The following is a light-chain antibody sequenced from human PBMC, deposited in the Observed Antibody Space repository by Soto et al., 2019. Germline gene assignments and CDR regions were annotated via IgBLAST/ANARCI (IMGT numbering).Light chain of an antibody. CDR3: QQYNNWPWT. CDR2: GAS. J-gene: IGKJ1*01. V-gene: IGKV3-15*01. CDR1: QSISDT. Sequence: EIVFTQSPGTLSLSPGGRATLSCRASQSISDTLAWYQQKPGQAPRLLIHGASTRAPGFPARFSGSGSGTDFTLTISSLQSEDFAVYYCQQYNNWPWTFGQGTKVDIK.